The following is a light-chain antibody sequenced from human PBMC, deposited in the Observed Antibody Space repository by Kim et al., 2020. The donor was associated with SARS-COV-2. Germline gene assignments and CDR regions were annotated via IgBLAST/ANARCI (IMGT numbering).Light chain of an antibody. J-gene: IGKJ2*01. V-gene: IGKV1-NL1*01. Sequence: SESVGARVSITCRASQAISYALAWYQQKPGTAPKVLVYAASKLQTGVPSRFSGSGSGTDYTLSISSLQPEDFATYYCQQYYNAPYSFGQGTKLEI. CDR3: QQYYNAPYS. CDR1: QAISYA. CDR2: AAS.